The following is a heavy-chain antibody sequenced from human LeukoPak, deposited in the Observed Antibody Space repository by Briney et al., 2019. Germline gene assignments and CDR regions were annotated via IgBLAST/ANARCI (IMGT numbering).Heavy chain of an antibody. CDR1: GGSISSYY. V-gene: IGHV4-59*12. CDR2: IYYSGST. Sequence: SETLSLTCTVSGGSISSYYWSWIRQPPGKGLEWIGYIYYSGSTNYNPSLKSRVTISVDTSKNQFSLKLSSVTAADTAVYYCARDRLELPFDYWGQGTLVTVSS. CDR3: ARDRLELPFDY. D-gene: IGHD1-7*01. J-gene: IGHJ4*02.